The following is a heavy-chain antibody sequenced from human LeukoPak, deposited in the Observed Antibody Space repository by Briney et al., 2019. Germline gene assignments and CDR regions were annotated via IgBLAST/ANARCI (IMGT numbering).Heavy chain of an antibody. V-gene: IGHV3-23*01. Sequence: GGSLRLSCAASGFTFSSYGMHWVRQAPGKGLEWVSAISGSGGSTYYADSVKGRFTISRDNSKNTLYLQMISLRAEDTAVYYCAKAGVSSFDYWGQGTLVTVSS. CDR2: ISGSGGST. CDR3: AKAGVSSFDY. CDR1: GFTFSSYG. D-gene: IGHD3-10*01. J-gene: IGHJ4*02.